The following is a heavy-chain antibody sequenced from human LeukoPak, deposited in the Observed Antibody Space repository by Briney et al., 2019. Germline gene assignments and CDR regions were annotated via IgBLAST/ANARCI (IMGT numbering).Heavy chain of an antibody. D-gene: IGHD6-6*01. CDR2: IYYSGST. Sequence: PSETLSLTCTVSGGSISSYYWSWIRQPPGKGLEWIGYIYYSGSTNYNPSLKSRVTISVDTSKNQFSPKLSSVTAADTAVYYCARFTKGIAARPGYYGMDVWGQGTTVTVSS. CDR3: ARFTKGIAARPGYYGMDV. V-gene: IGHV4-59*01. J-gene: IGHJ6*02. CDR1: GGSISSYY.